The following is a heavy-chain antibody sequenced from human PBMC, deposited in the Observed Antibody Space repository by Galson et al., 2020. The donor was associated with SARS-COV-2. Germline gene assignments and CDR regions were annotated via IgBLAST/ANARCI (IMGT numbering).Heavy chain of an antibody. V-gene: IGHV3-7*03. Sequence: GESLKISCAASGFGFSYYWMSWVRQAPGRGLEWVASINHDGSGKYYVDSVKGRFTISRDNPKNSLYLQMNNLRVEDTAVYHCARVDCSGGSCYPGNCGGQGTLVTGSS. J-gene: IGHJ4*02. CDR2: INHDGSGK. D-gene: IGHD2-15*01. CDR3: ARVDCSGGSCYPGNC. CDR1: GFGFSYYW.